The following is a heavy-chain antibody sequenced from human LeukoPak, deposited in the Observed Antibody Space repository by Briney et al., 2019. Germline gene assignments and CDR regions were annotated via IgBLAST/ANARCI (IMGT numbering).Heavy chain of an antibody. CDR1: GFTFSSYG. V-gene: IGHV3-23*01. Sequence: PGGSLRLSCAASGFTFSSYGMSWVRQAPGKGLEWVSAISGSGGSTYYADSVKGRFTISRDNSKNTLYLQMNSLRAEDTAVYYCAKTLTYYYDSSYYMDVWGKGTTVTVSS. J-gene: IGHJ6*03. CDR2: ISGSGGST. CDR3: AKTLTYYYDSSYYMDV. D-gene: IGHD3-22*01.